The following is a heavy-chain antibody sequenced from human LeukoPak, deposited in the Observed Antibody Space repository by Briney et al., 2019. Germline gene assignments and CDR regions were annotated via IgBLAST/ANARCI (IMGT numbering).Heavy chain of an antibody. V-gene: IGHV3-7*01. CDR3: ARDLEYCGGDCSVYYYYYYMDV. Sequence: PGGSLRLSCAASGFTFSSYWMSWVRQAPGKGLEWVANIKQDGSEKYYVDSVKGRFTISRDNAKNSLYLQMNSLRAEDTAVYYCARDLEYCGGDCSVYYYYYYMDVWGIGTTVTVSS. CDR2: IKQDGSEK. J-gene: IGHJ6*03. D-gene: IGHD2-21*01. CDR1: GFTFSSYW.